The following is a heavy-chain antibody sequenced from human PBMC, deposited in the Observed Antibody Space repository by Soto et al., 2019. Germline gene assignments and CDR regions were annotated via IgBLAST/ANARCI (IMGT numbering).Heavy chain of an antibody. CDR3: ARWEVAMMNHHDAFDF. Sequence: SVKVSCKASGGTFSSYTISWVRQAPGQGLEWMGRIIPILGIANYAQKFQGRVTITADKSTSTAYMELSSLRSEDTAVYYCARWEVAMMNHHDAFDFWGQGTMVTGSS. D-gene: IGHD1-26*01. V-gene: IGHV1-69*02. CDR2: IIPILGIA. J-gene: IGHJ3*01. CDR1: GGTFSSYT.